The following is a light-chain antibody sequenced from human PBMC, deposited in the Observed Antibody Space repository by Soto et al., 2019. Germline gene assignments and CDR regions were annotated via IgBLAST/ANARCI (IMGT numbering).Light chain of an antibody. Sequence: ETVMTQSPGTLHVSPGDRATLSCGASQRFSYDLAGYQHKPGQAPRLLIYGAPTRATGIPARFSGSGSGKEFTLTISSRQSEDFEVYYCQQYNHWQYPFGQGTKLEIK. CDR3: QQYNHWQYP. J-gene: IGKJ2*01. CDR1: QRFSYD. V-gene: IGKV3-15*01. CDR2: GAP.